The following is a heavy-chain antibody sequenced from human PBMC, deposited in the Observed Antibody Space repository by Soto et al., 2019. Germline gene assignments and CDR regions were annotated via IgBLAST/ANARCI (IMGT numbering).Heavy chain of an antibody. CDR2: IYYSGST. CDR1: GGSISSSY. D-gene: IGHD5-18*01. Sequence: SETLSLTCTVSGGSISSSYWSWIRQPPGKGLEWIGYIYYSGSTNYNPSLKSRVTISVDTSKNQLSLKLSSVTAADTAVYYCARRYGKNAFDIWGQGTMVTVS. J-gene: IGHJ3*02. V-gene: IGHV4-59*01. CDR3: ARRYGKNAFDI.